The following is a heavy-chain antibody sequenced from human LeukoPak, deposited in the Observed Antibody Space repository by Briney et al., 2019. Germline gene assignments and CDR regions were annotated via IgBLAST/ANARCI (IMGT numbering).Heavy chain of an antibody. D-gene: IGHD3-10*01. Sequence: GGSLRLSCAASGFTFSSYYMSWVRQAPGKGLVWVSRIYSSRSSKKYDDSVVRGFTIFRGDAKNKLYLQMNNMIDADTAVYYCARDAYSGSGNFWAYWGQGTLVTVSS. CDR2: IYSSRSSK. J-gene: IGHJ4*02. CDR3: ARDAYSGSGNFWAY. V-gene: IGHV3-74*03. CDR1: GFTFSSYY.